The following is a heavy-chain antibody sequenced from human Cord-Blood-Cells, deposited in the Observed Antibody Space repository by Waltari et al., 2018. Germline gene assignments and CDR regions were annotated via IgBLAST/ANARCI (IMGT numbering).Heavy chain of an antibody. CDR3: ARTGPVLRYFDWFSHPLHYYYGMDV. J-gene: IGHJ6*02. V-gene: IGHV4-39*01. CDR1: GGSISSISYY. Sequence: QLQLQESGPGLVKPSETLSLTCTVSGGSISSISYYWGWIRQPPGKGLEWFGSIYYSGSTYYNPSLKSRVTISVDTSKNQFSLKLSSVTAADTAVYYCARTGPVLRYFDWFSHPLHYYYGMDVWGQGTTVTVSS. D-gene: IGHD3-9*01. CDR2: IYYSGST.